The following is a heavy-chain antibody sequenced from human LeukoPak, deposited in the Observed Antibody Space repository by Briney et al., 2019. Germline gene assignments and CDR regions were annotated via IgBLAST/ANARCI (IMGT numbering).Heavy chain of an antibody. CDR1: GFPFCCQR. D-gene: IGHD1-1*01. CDR3: AREFLLDSPGYDFDF. Sequence: GGSLRHSCLASGFPFCCQRGPWVREVPGRGLVWVSRINPHGSITSSADSVKSRFTTTRDTTKNTHYLEMSNLRADDTALYYCAREFLLDSPGYDFDFWGQGTLVTVST. CDR2: INPHGSIT. J-gene: IGHJ4*02. V-gene: IGHV3-74*01.